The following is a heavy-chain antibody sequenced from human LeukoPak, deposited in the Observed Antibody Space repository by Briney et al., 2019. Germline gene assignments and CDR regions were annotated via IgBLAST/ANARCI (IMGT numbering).Heavy chain of an antibody. V-gene: IGHV3-23*01. D-gene: IGHD6-19*01. CDR3: AKERSSGWPFDF. CDR1: GFTFSSYA. Sequence: GGSLRLSCAASGFTFSSYAMSWVRQAPGKGLERVSGISPGGDTTYYADSVKGRFTISRDNSKNTLYLQMDTSRAEDTAVYYCAKERSSGWPFDFWGQGTLVTVSS. CDR2: ISPGGDTT. J-gene: IGHJ4*02.